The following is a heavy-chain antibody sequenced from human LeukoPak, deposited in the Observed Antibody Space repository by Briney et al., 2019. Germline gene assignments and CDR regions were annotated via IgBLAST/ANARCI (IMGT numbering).Heavy chain of an antibody. J-gene: IGHJ4*02. Sequence: GGFLRLSCAASGFTFSSYSMNWVRQAPGKGLEWVSYISISSSIIYYADSVKGRFTISRDNAKNSLYLQMNSLRAEDTAVYYCARVNYGDYLPSFDYWGQGTLVTVSS. D-gene: IGHD4-17*01. CDR2: ISISSSII. CDR1: GFTFSSYS. V-gene: IGHV3-48*01. CDR3: ARVNYGDYLPSFDY.